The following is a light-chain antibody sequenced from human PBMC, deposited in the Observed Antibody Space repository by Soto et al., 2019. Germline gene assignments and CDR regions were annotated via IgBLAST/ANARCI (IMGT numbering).Light chain of an antibody. CDR3: QHYDTYSPMWT. V-gene: IGKV1-5*03. CDR1: QSINW. J-gene: IGKJ1*01. CDR2: EAS. Sequence: DIQLAQSPSTLSASVGDRITITCRATQSINWLAWYQQKPVKAPKLLIFEASRLESGVPSRFSGSGSGTEFTLTISSLQPDDFGTYYCQHYDTYSPMWTFGQGTKVDVK.